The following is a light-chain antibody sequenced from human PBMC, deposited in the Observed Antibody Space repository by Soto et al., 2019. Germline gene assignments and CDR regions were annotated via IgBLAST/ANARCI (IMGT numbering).Light chain of an antibody. Sequence: EIVLTQSPGTLSLSPGERSTLSCRASQSVATYYLGWFQQKAGQAPSLLIYGASSRATGIPDRISGSGSGPYFTLTISRLAPEDFAVYYCQHYGSSPWTFGKGTKVDIK. CDR3: QHYGSSPWT. J-gene: IGKJ1*01. CDR1: QSVATYY. V-gene: IGKV3-20*01. CDR2: GAS.